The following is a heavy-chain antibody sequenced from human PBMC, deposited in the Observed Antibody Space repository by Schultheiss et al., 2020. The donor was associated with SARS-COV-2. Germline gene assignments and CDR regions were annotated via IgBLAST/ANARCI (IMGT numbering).Heavy chain of an antibody. CDR3: ARGLPYDYWSGPYLDY. D-gene: IGHD3-3*01. Sequence: ETLSLTCTVSGGSISSYYWSWIRQPAGKGLEWIGRIYTSGSTNYNPSLKSRVTISVDTSKNQFSLKLSSVTAADTAVYYCARGLPYDYWSGPYLDYWGQGTLVTVSS. CDR1: GGSISSYY. J-gene: IGHJ4*02. CDR2: IYTSGST. V-gene: IGHV4-4*07.